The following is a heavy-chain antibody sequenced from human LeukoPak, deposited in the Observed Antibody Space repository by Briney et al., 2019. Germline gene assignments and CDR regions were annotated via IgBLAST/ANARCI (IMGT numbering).Heavy chain of an antibody. CDR1: SGSLSGVGAY. D-gene: IGHD3-10*01. Sequence: PSQTLSLTCSVSSGSLSGVGAYWGWIRHHPGKGLEWIRFIFESGTTYYNPSLKSRLSISIDTSKNQFYLKVSSVTAADTAVYYCARGTGANFYYYYMNVWGKGTTVTVSS. CDR3: ARGTGANFYYYYMNV. J-gene: IGHJ6*03. CDR2: IFESGTT. V-gene: IGHV4-31*03.